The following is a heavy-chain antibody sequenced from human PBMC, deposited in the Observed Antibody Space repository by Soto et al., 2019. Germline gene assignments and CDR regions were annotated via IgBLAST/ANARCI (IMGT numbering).Heavy chain of an antibody. CDR3: ASYYYDSSGYYYVPGVY. Sequence: PSETLSLTCAVYGGSFSGYYWSWIRQPPGKGLEWIGEINHSGNTNYNPSLKSRVTISVDTSKNQFSLKLSSVTAADTAVYYCASYYYDSSGYYYVPGVYWGQGTLVTVSS. V-gene: IGHV4-34*01. J-gene: IGHJ4*02. CDR1: GGSFSGYY. D-gene: IGHD3-22*01. CDR2: INHSGNT.